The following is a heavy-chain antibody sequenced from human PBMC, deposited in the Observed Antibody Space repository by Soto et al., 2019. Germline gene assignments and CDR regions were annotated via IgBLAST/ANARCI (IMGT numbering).Heavy chain of an antibody. D-gene: IGHD6-13*01. CDR1: GYNFTSYA. J-gene: IGHJ5*02. Sequence: QVQLVQSGAEEKKPGASVKVSCKASGYNFTSYAMHWVRQAPGQRLEWMGWINAGTGNAKYSQKFQGRVTITRDTSASTDYMELSSLGSEDTAVYYCARSSGWYVWFDPWGQGTLVTVSS. V-gene: IGHV1-3*05. CDR3: ARSSGWYVWFDP. CDR2: INAGTGNA.